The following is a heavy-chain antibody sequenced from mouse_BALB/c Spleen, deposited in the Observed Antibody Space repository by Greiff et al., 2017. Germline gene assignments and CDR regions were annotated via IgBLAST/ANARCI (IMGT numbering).Heavy chain of an antibody. Sequence: EVMLVESGGGLVKPGGSLKLSCAASGFTFSVYYMYWVRQTPEKRLEWVATISDGGSYTYYPDSVKGRFTISRDNAKNNLYLQMSSLKSEDTAMYYCARGGMYYFDYWGQGTTLTVSS. D-gene: IGHD1-1*02. CDR1: GFTFSVYY. CDR3: ARGGMYYFDY. J-gene: IGHJ2*01. CDR2: ISDGGSYT. V-gene: IGHV5-4*02.